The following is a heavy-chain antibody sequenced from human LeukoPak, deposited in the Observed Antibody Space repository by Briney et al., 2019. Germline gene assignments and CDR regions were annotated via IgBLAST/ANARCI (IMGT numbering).Heavy chain of an antibody. CDR2: IIPIFGTA. CDR3: ARAFWRGYYLWWFDP. CDR1: GGTFSSYA. J-gene: IGHJ5*02. Sequence: ASVKVSCKASGGTFSSYAISWVRQAPGQGLEWMGGIIPIFGTANYAQKFQGRVTITTDESTSTAYMELSSLRSEDTAVYYCARAFWRGYYLWWFDPWAQGPLVTVSS. V-gene: IGHV1-69*05. D-gene: IGHD3-3*01.